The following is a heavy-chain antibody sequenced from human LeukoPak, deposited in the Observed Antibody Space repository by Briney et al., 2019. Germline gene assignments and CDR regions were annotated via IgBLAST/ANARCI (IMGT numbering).Heavy chain of an antibody. J-gene: IGHJ5*02. V-gene: IGHV4-39*01. CDR1: GGSISSSSYY. D-gene: IGHD6-19*01. CDR2: IYYSGST. CDR3: ARANSYSSGWYRKLWFDP. Sequence: SETLSLTCTVSGGSISSSSYYWGWIRQPPGKGLEWIGSIYYSGSTYYNPSLKSRVTISVDTSKNQFSLKLSSVTAADTAVYYCARANSYSSGWYRKLWFDPWGQGTLVTVSS.